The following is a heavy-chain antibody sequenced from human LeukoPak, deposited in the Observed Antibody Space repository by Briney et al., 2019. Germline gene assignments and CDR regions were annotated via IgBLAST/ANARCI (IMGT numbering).Heavy chain of an antibody. J-gene: IGHJ5*02. Sequence: PSETLSLTCTVSGGSISSSSYSWGWIRQPPGKGLEWIGSIYYSGSTYYNPSLKSRVTISVDTSKNQFSLKLSSVTAADTAVYYCARHVSGEQWLKENWFDPWGQGTLVTVSS. CDR1: GGSISSSSYS. CDR3: ARHVSGEQWLKENWFDP. CDR2: IYYSGST. D-gene: IGHD6-19*01. V-gene: IGHV4-39*01.